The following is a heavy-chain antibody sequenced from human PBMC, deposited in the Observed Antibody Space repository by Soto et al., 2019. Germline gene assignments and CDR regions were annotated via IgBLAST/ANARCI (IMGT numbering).Heavy chain of an antibody. CDR3: ANLPNVPAASDHYFDY. CDR2: ISYDGSNK. D-gene: IGHD2-2*01. Sequence: QVQLVESGGGVVQPGRSLRLSCAASGFTFSSYGMHWVRQAPGKGLEWVAVISYDGSNKYYADSVKGRFTISRDNSKNTLYLQMSSLRAEDTAVYYCANLPNVPAASDHYFDYWGQGTLVTVSS. CDR1: GFTFSSYG. J-gene: IGHJ4*02. V-gene: IGHV3-30*18.